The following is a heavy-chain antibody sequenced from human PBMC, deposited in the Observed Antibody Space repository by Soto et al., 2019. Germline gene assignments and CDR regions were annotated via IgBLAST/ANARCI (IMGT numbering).Heavy chain of an antibody. J-gene: IGHJ3*02. D-gene: IGHD6-13*01. Sequence: GGSLRLSCAASGFSFSSYWMHWVRQAPGKGLVWVSRINSDGSSTTYADSVKGRFTISRDNAKNTLYVQMNSLRAEDTAVYYCASGYSSSWYNAFDIWGQATMVTVSS. CDR1: GFSFSSYW. CDR3: ASGYSSSWYNAFDI. V-gene: IGHV3-74*01. CDR2: INSDGSST.